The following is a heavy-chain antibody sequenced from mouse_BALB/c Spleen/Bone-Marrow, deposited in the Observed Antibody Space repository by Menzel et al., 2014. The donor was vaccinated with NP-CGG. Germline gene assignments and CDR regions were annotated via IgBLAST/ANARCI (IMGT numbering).Heavy chain of an antibody. CDR3: ARRRDYDRYFDV. Sequence: QVQLKESGPELVKPGASVKISCKASGYAFSSSWMNWVKQRPGQGLEWIGRIYPGDGDTNYNGKFKGKATLTADKSSSTAYMQLSSLTFVDSAVYFCARRRDYDRYFDVWGAGTTVTVSS. V-gene: IGHV1-82*01. CDR2: IYPGDGDT. D-gene: IGHD2-4*01. CDR1: GYAFSSSW. J-gene: IGHJ1*01.